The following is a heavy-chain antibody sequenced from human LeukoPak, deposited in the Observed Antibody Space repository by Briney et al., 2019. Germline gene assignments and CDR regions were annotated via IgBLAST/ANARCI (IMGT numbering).Heavy chain of an antibody. CDR2: ISYDGSNK. D-gene: IGHD3-3*01. CDR1: EFTFSSYG. CDR3: AKDQRFLEWLPYYYYGMDV. J-gene: IGHJ6*02. Sequence: PGGSLRLSCAASEFTFSSYGMHWVRQAPGKGLEWVAVISYDGSNKYYADSVKGRFTISRDNSKNTLYLQMNSLRAEDTAVYYCAKDQRFLEWLPYYYYGMDVWGQGTTVTVSS. V-gene: IGHV3-30*18.